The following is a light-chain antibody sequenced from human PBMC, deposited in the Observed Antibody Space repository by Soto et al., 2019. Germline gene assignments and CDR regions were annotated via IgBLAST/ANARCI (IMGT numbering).Light chain of an antibody. CDR1: SSDVGAYNY. Sequence: QSVLTQPPSASGSPGQSVTISCTGTSSDVGAYNYVSWYQHHPGKVPKLIIDEVTQRPSGVPDRFSGSKSGNTASLTVSGLQADDEADYYCSSLADGHVIFGGGTQLTVL. V-gene: IGLV2-8*01. CDR3: SSLADGHVI. CDR2: EVT. J-gene: IGLJ2*01.